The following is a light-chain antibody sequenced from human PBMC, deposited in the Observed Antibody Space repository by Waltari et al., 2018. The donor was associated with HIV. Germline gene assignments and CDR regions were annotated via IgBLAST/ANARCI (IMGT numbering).Light chain of an antibody. J-gene: IGKJ3*01. CDR3: QQSYSSPT. CDR2: SAT. CDR1: QNIKNF. Sequence: DIQMTQSPSSLSASVGDRVTITCRASQNIKNFLNWYQQKPGKAPTILIYSATTLQSGVPSRFNGSGSGTDFTLTITGLQREDFAVYFCQQSYSSPTFGPGTAVDIK. V-gene: IGKV1-39*01.